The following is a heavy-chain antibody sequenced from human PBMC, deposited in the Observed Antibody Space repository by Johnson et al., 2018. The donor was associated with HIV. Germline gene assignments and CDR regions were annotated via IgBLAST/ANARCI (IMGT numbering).Heavy chain of an antibody. V-gene: IGHV3-20*04. CDR2: ITWHGGSV. D-gene: IGHD3-22*01. Sequence: VQLVESGGGVVRPGGSLRLSCAASGFTFDDYGMSWVRQAPGKGLEWVSLITWHGGSVYYAETVKGRFTISRDNSRNTMYLQMNSLRAEDTAVYYCAKERGYDSSGYNRWYVPDAFDIWGQGTMVTVSS. J-gene: IGHJ3*02. CDR3: AKERGYDSSGYNRWYVPDAFDI. CDR1: GFTFDDYG.